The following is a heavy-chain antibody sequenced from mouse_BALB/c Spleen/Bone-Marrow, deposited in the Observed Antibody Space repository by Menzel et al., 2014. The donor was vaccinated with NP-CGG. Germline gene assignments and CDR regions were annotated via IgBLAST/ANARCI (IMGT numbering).Heavy chain of an antibody. CDR1: GFSLTRYG. D-gene: IGHD2-14*01. CDR3: TRVNRYESYFDY. J-gene: IGHJ2*01. V-gene: IGHV2-9*02. CDR2: IRAGGSP. Sequence: VMLVESGPGLLAPSPRLSITCTVSGFSLTRYGLHLVRPPPGKGLELLGVIRAGGSPNYNSALMSRLSIRKDTAKSQVYIKIIRQQTQNTAMYYSTRVNRYESYFDYGGEGSPVPASS.